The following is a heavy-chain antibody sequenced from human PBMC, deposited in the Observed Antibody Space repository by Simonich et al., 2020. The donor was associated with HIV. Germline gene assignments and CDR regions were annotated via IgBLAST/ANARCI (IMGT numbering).Heavy chain of an antibody. Sequence: QVQLQQWGAGLLKPSETLSLTCAVYGGSFSSYYWSWIRQPPGKGLEWIGEINHVGRNTYNPSLKSRPTISVDTSKNQFSLRLSSVTAADTAIYYCARHHELGMGWFDPWGQGTLVTVSS. CDR3: ARHHELGMGWFDP. V-gene: IGHV4-34*01. CDR2: INHVGRN. D-gene: IGHD7-27*01. CDR1: GGSFSSYY. J-gene: IGHJ5*02.